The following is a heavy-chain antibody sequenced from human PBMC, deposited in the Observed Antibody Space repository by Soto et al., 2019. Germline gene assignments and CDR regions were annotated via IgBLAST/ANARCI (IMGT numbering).Heavy chain of an antibody. Sequence: WETLSLTCNVSGGSITSYYWYWIRQPAGQGLEWIGRIYISGSTNYNPSLQSRVTMSIDTSKNQFSLKVSSVNAADTAVYYCAKAISRSSLGKDGLDGRAQGTTVT. CDR2: IYISGST. CDR1: GGSITSYY. D-gene: IGHD6-13*01. J-gene: IGHJ6*02. CDR3: AKAISRSSLGKDGLDG. V-gene: IGHV4-4*07.